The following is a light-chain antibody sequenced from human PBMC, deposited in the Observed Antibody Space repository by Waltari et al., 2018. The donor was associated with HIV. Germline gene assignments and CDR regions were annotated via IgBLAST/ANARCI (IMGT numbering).Light chain of an antibody. CDR2: DDS. CDR3: QVWHSNSDHVV. V-gene: IGLV3-21*02. J-gene: IGLJ2*01. CDR1: NIGSKS. Sequence: SYVLPQPPSVSVAPGQTARITCEGNNIGSKSVHWYQQRPGQAPALVVHDDSDRPSGIPERFSGSNSGNTATLTISRVEAGDEADYYCQVWHSNSDHVVFGGGTKLTVL.